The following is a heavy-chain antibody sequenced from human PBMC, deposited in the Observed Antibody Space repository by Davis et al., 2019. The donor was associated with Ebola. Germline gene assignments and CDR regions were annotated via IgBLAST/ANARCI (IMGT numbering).Heavy chain of an antibody. J-gene: IGHJ4*02. CDR3: AKDRVAAAGTPLDS. Sequence: GESLKLSCAASGFNFKNYGMTWVRQVPGKGLEWVSSITGSGYTKYYADSLKARFTISRDSSTNTLYLHMNSLRLEDTAIYYCAKDRVAAAGTPLDSWGQGTLVTVSS. CDR2: ITGSGYTK. CDR1: GFNFKNYG. D-gene: IGHD6-13*01. V-gene: IGHV3-23*01.